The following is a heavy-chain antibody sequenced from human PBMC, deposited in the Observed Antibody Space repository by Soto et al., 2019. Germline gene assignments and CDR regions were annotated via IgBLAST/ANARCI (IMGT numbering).Heavy chain of an antibody. V-gene: IGHV3-30*18. CDR1: GFTFSSYG. CDR3: AKDRGDGYKSGYFDY. J-gene: IGHJ4*02. D-gene: IGHD3-10*01. CDR2: ISYDGSNK. Sequence: QVQLVESGGGVVQPGRSLRLSCAASGFTFSSYGMHWVRQAPGKGLEWVAVISYDGSNKYYADSVKGRFTISRDNSKNTLYLQMNSLRAEDTAVYYCAKDRGDGYKSGYFDYWGQGTLGTVSS.